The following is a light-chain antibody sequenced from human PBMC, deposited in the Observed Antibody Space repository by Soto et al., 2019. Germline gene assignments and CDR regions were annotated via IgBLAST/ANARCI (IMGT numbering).Light chain of an antibody. V-gene: IGLV2-8*01. CDR3: SSYAGSNKEV. CDR2: EVS. J-gene: IGLJ2*01. CDR1: SSDVGGYNY. Sequence: QSVLTQPPSVSGSPGQSVTISCTGTSSDVGGYNYVSWYQQHPGKAPKLMIYEVSKRPSGVPDRFSGSKSGNTASLTVSGLQAEDEADYYCSSYAGSNKEVFGGGTQLTVL.